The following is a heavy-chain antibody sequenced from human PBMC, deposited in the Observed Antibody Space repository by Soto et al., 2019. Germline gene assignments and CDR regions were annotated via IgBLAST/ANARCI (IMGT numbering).Heavy chain of an antibody. CDR3: AKTQDIVGLGYFDY. Sequence: PGGSLRLSCAASGLTFSSYAMHWVRQAPGKGLEWVAVISYDGSNKYYADSVKGRFTISRDNSKNTLYLQMNSLRAEDTAVYYCAKTQDIVGLGYFDYWGQGTLVTVSS. V-gene: IGHV3-30*18. J-gene: IGHJ4*02. CDR1: GLTFSSYA. CDR2: ISYDGSNK. D-gene: IGHD2-15*01.